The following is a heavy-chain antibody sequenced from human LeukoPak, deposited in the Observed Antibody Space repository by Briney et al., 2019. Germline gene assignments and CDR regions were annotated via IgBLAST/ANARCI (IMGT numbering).Heavy chain of an antibody. J-gene: IGHJ3*01. CDR1: GFTFSSYS. Sequence: GGSLRLSCAASGFTFSSYSMNWVRQAPGKGLEWVSVVTGDSGTIHYSDSVKGRFTISRGNSKNTLYLQMNNLRAEDTAVYYCAKGWSGYDLWGQGTMVTVSS. D-gene: IGHD3-3*01. CDR2: VTGDSGTI. CDR3: AKGWSGYDL. V-gene: IGHV3-23*01.